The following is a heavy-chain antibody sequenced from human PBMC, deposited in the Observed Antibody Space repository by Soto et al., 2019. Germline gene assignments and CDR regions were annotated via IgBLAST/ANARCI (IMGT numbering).Heavy chain of an antibody. Sequence: SLRLSCAASGFTFSSYGMHWVRQAPGKGLEWVAVISYDGSNKYYADSVKGRFTISRDNSKNTLYLQMNSLRAEDTAVYYCAKEKGKGSPYEDYYYGMDVWGQGTTVTVSS. CDR1: GFTFSSYG. CDR2: ISYDGSNK. D-gene: IGHD5-12*01. CDR3: AKEKGKGSPYEDYYYGMDV. V-gene: IGHV3-30*18. J-gene: IGHJ6*02.